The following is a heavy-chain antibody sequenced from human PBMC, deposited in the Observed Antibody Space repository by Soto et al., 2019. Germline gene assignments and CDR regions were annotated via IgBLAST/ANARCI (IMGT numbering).Heavy chain of an antibody. Sequence: SVKVSCKASGGTFSSYAISWVRQAPGQGLEWMGGIIPIFGTANYAQKFQGRVTITADESTSTAYMELSSLRSEGTAVYYCARDIVVVPAAAYYYYYGMDVWGQGTTVTVSS. V-gene: IGHV1-69*13. D-gene: IGHD2-2*01. CDR3: ARDIVVVPAAAYYYYYGMDV. CDR2: IIPIFGTA. J-gene: IGHJ6*02. CDR1: GGTFSSYA.